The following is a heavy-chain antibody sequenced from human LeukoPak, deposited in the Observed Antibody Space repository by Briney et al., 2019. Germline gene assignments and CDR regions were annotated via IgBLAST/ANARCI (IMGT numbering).Heavy chain of an antibody. CDR1: DGSFSGYY. Sequence: SETLSLTCAVYDGSFSGYYWSWIRQPPGKGLEWIGEINHSGSTNYNPSLKSRVTISVDTSKNQFSLKLSSVTAADTAVYYCARGRYYYGSGSYYPKGFDYWGQGTLVTVSS. CDR3: ARGRYYYGSGSYYPKGFDY. D-gene: IGHD3-10*01. CDR2: INHSGST. J-gene: IGHJ4*02. V-gene: IGHV4-34*01.